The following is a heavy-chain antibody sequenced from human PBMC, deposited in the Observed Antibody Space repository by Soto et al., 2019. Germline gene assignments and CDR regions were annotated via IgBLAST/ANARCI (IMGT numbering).Heavy chain of an antibody. CDR2: ITPFNGNT. Sequence: VKVSCKASGYTFTYRYLHWVRQAPGQALEWMGWITPFNGNTNYAQKFQDRVTITRDRSMSTAYMELSSLRSEDTAMYYCARLLSSGRADDAFDIWGQGTMVTVSS. J-gene: IGHJ3*02. D-gene: IGHD6-19*01. CDR1: GYTFTYRY. CDR3: ARLLSSGRADDAFDI. V-gene: IGHV1-45*02.